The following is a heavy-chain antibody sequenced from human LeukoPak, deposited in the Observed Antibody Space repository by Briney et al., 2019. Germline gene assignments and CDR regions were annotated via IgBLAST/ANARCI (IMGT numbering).Heavy chain of an antibody. CDR3: AILSLNDYGGNHTPDAFDI. J-gene: IGHJ3*02. D-gene: IGHD4-23*01. CDR1: GGTFSSYA. CDR2: LIPIFGTA. Sequence: SVKVSCKASGGTFSSYAISWVRQAPGQGLEWMGGLIPIFGTANYAQKFQGRVTITADESTSTAYMELSSLRSEDTAVYYCAILSLNDYGGNHTPDAFDIWGQGTMVTVSS. V-gene: IGHV1-69*01.